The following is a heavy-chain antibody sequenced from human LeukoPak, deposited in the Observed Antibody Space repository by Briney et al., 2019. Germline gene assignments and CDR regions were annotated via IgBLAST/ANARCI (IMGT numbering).Heavy chain of an antibody. CDR1: GFTFGSYS. CDR2: INFSSNTI. J-gene: IGHJ4*02. CDR3: ARMLRSGNYYFDS. V-gene: IGHV3-48*01. Sequence: GGSLRLSCVVSGFTFGSYSMAWVRQAPGKGLERLSYINFSSNTIYHADSMKGRFSTSRDNAKNSLYLQMNSLRAEDTAVYFCARMLRSGNYYFDSWGQGTPVTVSP. D-gene: IGHD1-1*01.